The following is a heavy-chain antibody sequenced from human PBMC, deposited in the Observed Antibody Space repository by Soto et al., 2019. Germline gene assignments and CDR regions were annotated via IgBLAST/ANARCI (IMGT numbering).Heavy chain of an antibody. CDR3: ASVETQRYYYGMDV. CDR2: IIPIFGTA. Sequence: QVQLVQSGAEVKKPGSSVKVSCKASGGTFSSYAISWVRQAPGQGLEWMGGIIPIFGTADYAQKFQGRVTMTADESTSTAYMELRSLRSEDTAVYYCASVETQRYYYGMDVWGQGTTVTVSS. CDR1: GGTFSSYA. J-gene: IGHJ6*02. D-gene: IGHD2-15*01. V-gene: IGHV1-69*12.